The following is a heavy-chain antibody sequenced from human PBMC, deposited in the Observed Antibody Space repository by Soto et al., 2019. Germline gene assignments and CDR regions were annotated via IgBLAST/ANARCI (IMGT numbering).Heavy chain of an antibody. CDR2: INAGNGNT. V-gene: IGHV1-3*01. CDR3: AREGYGSGSRTRVIGHNWFDT. Sequence: ASVKVSCKASGYTFTSYAMHWVRQAPGQRLEWMGWINAGNGNTKYSQKFQGRVTITRDTSASTAYMELSSLRSEDTAVYYCAREGYGSGSRTRVIGHNWFDTWGQGTLVTVS. CDR1: GYTFTSYA. D-gene: IGHD3-10*01. J-gene: IGHJ5*02.